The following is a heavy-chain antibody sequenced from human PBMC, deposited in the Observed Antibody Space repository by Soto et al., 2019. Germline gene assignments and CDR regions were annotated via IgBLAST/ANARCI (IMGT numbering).Heavy chain of an antibody. CDR2: IYYSGST. V-gene: IGHV4-39*01. CDR3: ARAIFIRGDYYYYGMDA. J-gene: IGHJ6*02. Sequence: SETLSLTCTVSGGSISSSSYYWGWIRQPPGKGLEWIGSIYYSGSTYYNPSLKSRVTISVDTSKNQFSLKLSSVTAADTAVYHCARAIFIRGDYYYYGMDAWGQGTTVTVSS. D-gene: IGHD3-3*01. CDR1: GGSISSSSYY.